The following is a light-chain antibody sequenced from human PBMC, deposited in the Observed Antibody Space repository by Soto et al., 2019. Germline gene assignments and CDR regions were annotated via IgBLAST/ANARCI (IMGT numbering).Light chain of an antibody. CDR1: SSDVGSYNL. CDR3: CSYAGSSTYV. Sequence: QPALTQPASVSGSPGQSITIPCTGTSSDVGSYNLVSWYQQHPGKAPKLMIYEGSKRPSGVSNRFSGSKSGNTASLTISGLQAEDEADYYCCSYAGSSTYVFGTGTKV. J-gene: IGLJ1*01. V-gene: IGLV2-23*01. CDR2: EGS.